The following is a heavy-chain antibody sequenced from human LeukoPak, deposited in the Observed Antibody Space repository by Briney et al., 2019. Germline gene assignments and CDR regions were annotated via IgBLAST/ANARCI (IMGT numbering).Heavy chain of an antibody. CDR1: GFTFSNYW. CDR2: INKDGSET. CDR3: ARDKVTY. V-gene: IGHV3-7*01. Sequence: GGSLRLSCAASGFTFSNYWMSWVRQAPGKGLEWVAHINKDGSETYYVDSVKGRFTISRDNAKNSLYLQMNSLRVEDTAVYYSARDKVTYWGQGTLVTVSS. J-gene: IGHJ4*02.